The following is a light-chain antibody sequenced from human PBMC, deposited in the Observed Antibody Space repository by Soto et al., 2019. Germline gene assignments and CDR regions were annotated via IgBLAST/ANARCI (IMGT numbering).Light chain of an antibody. CDR3: QHYDSYSWT. Sequence: DIQMTQSPSILSASVGDRVTITCRASQSISSWLAWYQQKAGTAPKVLIYDASRLESGVPSRISGSGSGTEFTLTISRLQPDDFAIYYCQHYDSYSWTFGQGSKVDIK. J-gene: IGKJ1*01. CDR2: DAS. CDR1: QSISSW. V-gene: IGKV1-5*01.